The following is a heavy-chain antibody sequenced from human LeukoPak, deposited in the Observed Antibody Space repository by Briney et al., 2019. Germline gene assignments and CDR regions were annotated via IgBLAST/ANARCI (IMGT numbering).Heavy chain of an antibody. CDR3: ARDNGYSSGWDYGTFDY. CDR1: GFTFSSYS. CDR2: ISYDGSNK. D-gene: IGHD6-19*01. J-gene: IGHJ4*02. V-gene: IGHV3-30*03. Sequence: GGSLRLSCAASGFTFSSYSMNWVRQAPGKGLEWVAVISYDGSNKYYADSVKGRFTISRDNSKNTLYLQMNSLRAEDTAVYYCARDNGYSSGWDYGTFDYWGQGTLVTVSS.